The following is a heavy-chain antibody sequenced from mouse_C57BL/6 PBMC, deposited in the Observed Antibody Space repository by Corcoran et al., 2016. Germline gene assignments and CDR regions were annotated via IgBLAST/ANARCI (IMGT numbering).Heavy chain of an antibody. V-gene: IGHV3-6*01. CDR2: ISYDGSN. Sequence: DVQLQESGPGLVKPSQSLSLTCSVTGYSITSGYYWNWIRQFPGNKLEWMGYISYDGSNNYNPSLKNRISITRDTSKNQFFLKLNSVTTEDTATDYCAREDYGSSYWFAYWGQGTLVTVSA. CDR3: AREDYGSSYWFAY. J-gene: IGHJ3*01. CDR1: GYSITSGYY. D-gene: IGHD1-1*01.